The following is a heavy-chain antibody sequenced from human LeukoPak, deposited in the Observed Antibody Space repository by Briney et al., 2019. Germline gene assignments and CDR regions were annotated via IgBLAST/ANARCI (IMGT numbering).Heavy chain of an antibody. J-gene: IGHJ3*02. CDR1: GFTFSSYW. CDR2: INTDVSST. CDR3: ARGYDFWSGYSTDTQPGDAFDI. D-gene: IGHD3-3*01. Sequence: GGSLRLSCATSGFTFSSYWMHCVRQAPGEGLVWVSRINTDVSSTSYADSVKGRFTISRDNAKTTLYLQMNSLRAEDTAVYYCARGYDFWSGYSTDTQPGDAFDIWGQGTMVTVSS. V-gene: IGHV3-74*01.